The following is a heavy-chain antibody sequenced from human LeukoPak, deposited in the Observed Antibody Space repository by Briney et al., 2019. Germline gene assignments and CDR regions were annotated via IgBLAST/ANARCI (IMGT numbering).Heavy chain of an antibody. Sequence: GGSLRLSCAASGFTFSSYSMNWVRQAPGKGLEWVSSISSSSSYIYYADSVKGRFTISRDNAKNSLYLQMNSLRAEDTAVYYCARVFQNISGYGAFDIWGQGTMVTVSS. CDR2: ISSSSSYI. CDR3: ARVFQNISGYGAFDI. V-gene: IGHV3-21*01. CDR1: GFTFSSYS. J-gene: IGHJ3*02. D-gene: IGHD3-22*01.